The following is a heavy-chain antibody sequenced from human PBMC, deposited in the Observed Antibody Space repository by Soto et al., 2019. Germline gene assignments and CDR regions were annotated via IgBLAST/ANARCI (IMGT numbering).Heavy chain of an antibody. Sequence: QVQLVQSAAEVKKPGSSVKVSCKASGGTFSSYAISWVLQAPGQGLASMGGILPIFGTANYAQKIQGSVTITADESTRTAYMELRSLRSEDTAVYYCASGAVAGTLDIWGKGAMVTVSS. J-gene: IGHJ3*02. CDR2: ILPIFGTA. V-gene: IGHV1-69*01. CDR3: ASGAVAGTLDI. CDR1: GGTFSSYA. D-gene: IGHD6-19*01.